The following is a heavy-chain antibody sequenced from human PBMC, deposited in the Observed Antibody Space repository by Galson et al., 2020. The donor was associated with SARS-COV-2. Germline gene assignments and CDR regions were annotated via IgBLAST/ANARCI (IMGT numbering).Heavy chain of an antibody. V-gene: IGHV1-24*01. CDR2: FDPEDGET. J-gene: IGHJ4*02. D-gene: IGHD2-2*01. CDR1: GYTLTELS. CDR3: AREWGIVVVPAAPLDY. Sequence: ASVKVSCKVSGYTLTELSMHWVRQAPGKGLEWMGGFDPEDGETIYAQKFQGRVTMTEDTSTDTAYMELSSLRSEDTAVYYCAREWGIVVVPAAPLDYWGQGTLVTVSS.